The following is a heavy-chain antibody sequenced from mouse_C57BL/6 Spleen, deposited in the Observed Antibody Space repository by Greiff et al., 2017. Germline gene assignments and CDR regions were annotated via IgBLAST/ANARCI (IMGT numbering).Heavy chain of an antibody. D-gene: IGHD1-1*01. Sequence: EVKLQQSGPELVKPGASVKISCKASGYTFTDYYMNWVKQSHGKSLEWIGDINPNNGGTSYNQKFKGKATLTVDKSSSTAYMELRSLTSEDSAVYYCARRVLQYWGQGTLVTVSA. CDR1: GYTFTDYY. CDR2: INPNNGGT. J-gene: IGHJ3*01. V-gene: IGHV1-26*01. CDR3: ARRVLQY.